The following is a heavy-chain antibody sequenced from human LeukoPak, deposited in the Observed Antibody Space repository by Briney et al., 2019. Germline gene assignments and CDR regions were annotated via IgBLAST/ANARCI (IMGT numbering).Heavy chain of an antibody. D-gene: IGHD6-13*01. J-gene: IGHJ4*02. CDR2: IYYSGST. CDR3: ARSPAAGTFIFDY. Sequence: SETLSLTCTDSGGSISSYYWSWIRQPPGKGLEWIGYIYYSGSTNYNPSLKSRVTISVDTSKNQFSLKLSSVTAADTAVYYCARSPAAGTFIFDYWGQGTLVTVSS. CDR1: GGSISSYY. V-gene: IGHV4-59*08.